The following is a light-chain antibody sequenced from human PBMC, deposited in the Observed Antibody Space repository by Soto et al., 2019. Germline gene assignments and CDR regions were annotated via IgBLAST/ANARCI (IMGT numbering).Light chain of an antibody. V-gene: IGKV2-28*01. CDR2: LGS. Sequence: DIVMTQSPLSLPVTPGEPASISCRSSQSLLHSNGYNYLDWYLQKHGQSPQLLIYLGSNRASGVPDRFSGSGSGTDFTLKISRLEAEDVGVYYCMQALQTHHTFGQGTKLESK. CDR3: MQALQTHHT. CDR1: QSLLHSNGYNY. J-gene: IGKJ2*01.